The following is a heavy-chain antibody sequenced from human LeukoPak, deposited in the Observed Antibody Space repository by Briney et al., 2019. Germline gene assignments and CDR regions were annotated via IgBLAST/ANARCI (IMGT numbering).Heavy chain of an antibody. J-gene: IGHJ4*02. D-gene: IGHD3-16*01. Sequence: PGGSLRLSCAASGFTVSSNYMSWVRQAPGKGLEWVSVIYSGGSTYYADSVKGRFTISRDNSKNTLYLQMNSLRAEDTAVYYCARGLGPLGGRPYYFDYWGQGTLVTVSS. V-gene: IGHV3-66*01. CDR1: GFTVSSNY. CDR2: IYSGGST. CDR3: ARGLGPLGGRPYYFDY.